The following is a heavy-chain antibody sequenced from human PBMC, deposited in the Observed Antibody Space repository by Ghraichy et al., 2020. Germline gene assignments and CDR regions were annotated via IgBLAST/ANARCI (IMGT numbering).Heavy chain of an antibody. J-gene: IGHJ6*02. CDR1: GGSISSSSYY. D-gene: IGHD3-16*01. CDR2: IYYSGST. V-gene: IGHV4-39*01. CDR3: ARGGDYYGMDV. Sequence: SETLSLTCTVSGGSISSSSYYWGWIRQPPGKGLEWIGSIYYSGSTYYNPSLKSRVTISVDTSKNQFSLKLSSVTAADTAVYYCARGGDYYGMDVWGQGTTVTVSS.